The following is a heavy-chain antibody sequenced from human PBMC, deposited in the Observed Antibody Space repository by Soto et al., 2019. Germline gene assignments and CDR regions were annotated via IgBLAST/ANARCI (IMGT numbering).Heavy chain of an antibody. CDR3: ARESSSSGVRINWFDP. J-gene: IGHJ5*02. Sequence: SETLSLTCAVYGGSFSGYYWSWIRQPPGKGLEWIGEINHSGSTNYNPSLKSRVTISVDTSKNQFSLKLSSVTAADTAVYYCARESSSSGVRINWFDPWGQGTLVTVSS. CDR1: GGSFSGYY. D-gene: IGHD6-6*01. V-gene: IGHV4-34*01. CDR2: INHSGST.